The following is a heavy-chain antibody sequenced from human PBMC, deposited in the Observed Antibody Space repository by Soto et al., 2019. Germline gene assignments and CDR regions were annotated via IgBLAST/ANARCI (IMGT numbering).Heavy chain of an antibody. CDR2: IYPGDSDT. V-gene: IGHV5-51*01. CDR1: GYSFTSYW. J-gene: IGHJ6*02. Sequence: GESLKISCKGSGYSFTSYWIGWVRQMPGKGLEWMGIIYPGDSDTRYSPSFQGQVTISADKSISTAYLQWSSLKASDTAMYYCARHKGRYYYYYGMDVWGQVPTVTFSS. CDR3: ARHKGRYYYYYGMDV.